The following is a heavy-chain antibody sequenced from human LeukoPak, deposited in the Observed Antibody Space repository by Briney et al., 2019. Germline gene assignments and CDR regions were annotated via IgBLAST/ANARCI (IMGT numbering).Heavy chain of an antibody. CDR3: ARDDHTAPHN. V-gene: IGHV3-64*01. CDR2: ISSNGGST. CDR1: GFTFSSYA. Sequence: GGSLRLSCAASGFTFSSYAMHWGHQAPGKGLEYVSAISSNGGSTYYAHSVKGRFTISRDNSKNTLYLQMASLRAEDMAVYYCARDDHTAPHNWGQGTLVTVSS. J-gene: IGHJ4*02. D-gene: IGHD5-18*01.